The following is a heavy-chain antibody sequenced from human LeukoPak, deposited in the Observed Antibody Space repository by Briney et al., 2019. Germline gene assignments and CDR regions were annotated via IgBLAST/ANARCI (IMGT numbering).Heavy chain of an antibody. V-gene: IGHV4-39*01. CDR3: ARYRLGPRRFDP. J-gene: IGHJ5*02. CDR1: GGSISSSSYY. D-gene: IGHD7-27*01. Sequence: SETLSLTCTVSGGSISSSSYYWGWIRQPPGKGLEWIGSIYYSGSTYYNPSLKSRVTISVDTSKNQFSLKLSSVTAADTAVYYCARYRLGPRRFDPWGQGTLVTVSS. CDR2: IYYSGST.